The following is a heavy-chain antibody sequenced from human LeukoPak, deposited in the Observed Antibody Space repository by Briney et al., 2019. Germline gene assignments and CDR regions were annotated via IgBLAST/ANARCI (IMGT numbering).Heavy chain of an antibody. CDR2: INRGGSRT. V-gene: IGHV3-74*01. CDR1: GFTFRSYS. J-gene: IGHJ4*02. D-gene: IGHD5-18*01. CDR3: ARGGSDTAMAHDY. Sequence: PGRSLRLSCAASGFTFRSYSMSWVRHAPGKGLMWVSRINRGGSRTDYADSVKGRFTISRDDAKNTLYLQLNSLRAEDTAVYFCARGGSDTAMAHDYWGQGTLVTVSS.